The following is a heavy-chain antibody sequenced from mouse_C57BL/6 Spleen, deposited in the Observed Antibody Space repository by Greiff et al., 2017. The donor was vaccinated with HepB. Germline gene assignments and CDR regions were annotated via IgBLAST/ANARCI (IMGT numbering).Heavy chain of an antibody. CDR1: GFTFSSYA. CDR3: ARGGLRRGGPYAMDY. D-gene: IGHD2-4*01. CDR2: ISDGGSYT. V-gene: IGHV5-4*03. J-gene: IGHJ4*01. Sequence: EVKVVESGGGLVKPGGSLKLSCAASGFTFSSYAMSWVRQTPEKRLEWVATISDGGSYTYYPDNVKGRFTISRDNAKNNLYLQMSHLKSEDTAMYYCARGGLRRGGPYAMDYWGQGTSVTVSS.